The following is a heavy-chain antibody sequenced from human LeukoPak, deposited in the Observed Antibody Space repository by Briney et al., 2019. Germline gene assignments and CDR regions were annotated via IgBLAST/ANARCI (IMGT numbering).Heavy chain of an antibody. D-gene: IGHD2-2*01. J-gene: IGHJ4*02. CDR3: AKRGRDQLLCYFDS. V-gene: IGHV3-23*01. CDR1: GFTFSGHA. CDR2: ILGSGGDT. Sequence: AGGSLRLSCAASGFTFSGHAMGWVRQAPGQRQEWVSGILGSGGDTYYADSVQGRFTFSRDDSKNTIYLEMNSLRVEDTAVYYCAKRGRDQLLCYFDSWGQGTLVTVSS.